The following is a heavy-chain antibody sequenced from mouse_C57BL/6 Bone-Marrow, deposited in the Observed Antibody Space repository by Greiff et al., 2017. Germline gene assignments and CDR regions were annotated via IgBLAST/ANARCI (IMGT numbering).Heavy chain of an antibody. CDR3: TKYDYYYAWFAY. CDR2: IWRGGST. D-gene: IGHD2-4*01. CDR1: GFSFTSYG. Sequence: QVQLQQSGPGLVQPSQSLSITCTVSGFSFTSYGVHWVRQSPGKGLEWLGVIWRGGSTDYNAAFMSRLSITKDNSKSQVFFKMNSLQADDTAIYYCTKYDYYYAWFAYWGQGTLVTVSA. J-gene: IGHJ3*01. V-gene: IGHV2-5*01.